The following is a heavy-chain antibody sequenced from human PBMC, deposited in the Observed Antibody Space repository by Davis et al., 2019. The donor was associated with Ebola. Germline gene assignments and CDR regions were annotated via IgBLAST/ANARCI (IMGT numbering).Heavy chain of an antibody. CDR2: ISGSGGST. V-gene: IGHV3-23*01. CDR1: GFTFSSYA. J-gene: IGHJ6*02. Sequence: GESLKISCAASGFTFSSYAMSWVRQAPGKGLEWVSAISGSGGSTYYADSVKGRFTISRDNSKNTLYLQMNSLRAEDTAVYYCAKDSSITMIVVVPLPIMAVWGQGTTVTVSS. CDR3: AKDSSITMIVVVPLPIMAV. D-gene: IGHD3-22*01.